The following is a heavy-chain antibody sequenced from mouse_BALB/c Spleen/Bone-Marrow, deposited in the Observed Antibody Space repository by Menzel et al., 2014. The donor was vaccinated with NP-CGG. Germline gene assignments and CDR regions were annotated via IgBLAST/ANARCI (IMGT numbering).Heavy chain of an antibody. V-gene: IGHV1-80*01. Sequence: VQLQQSGAELVKPGSSVKISCKGSGYAFSSYWMNWVKQRPGQGLEWIGQIYPGDGDTNNNGKFKGKATLTADKSSTTVYTQLSSLTSEDSAVYFCARSNDYDPLAYWGQGTLVTVSA. J-gene: IGHJ3*01. D-gene: IGHD2-4*01. CDR2: IYPGDGDT. CDR3: ARSNDYDPLAY. CDR1: GYAFSSYW.